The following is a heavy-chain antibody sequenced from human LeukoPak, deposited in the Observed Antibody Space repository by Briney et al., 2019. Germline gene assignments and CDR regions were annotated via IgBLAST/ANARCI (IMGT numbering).Heavy chain of an antibody. Sequence: SETLSLTCTVSGGSISNYYWSWIRQPPGKGLEWIGYIYYSGSTNYNPSLKSRVTISLDTSKNQFSLRLSSVTAADTAVYYCVRYSGSSYLFDYWGQGTLVTVSS. CDR2: IYYSGST. J-gene: IGHJ4*02. CDR1: GGSISNYY. V-gene: IGHV4-59*01. CDR3: VRYSGSSYLFDY. D-gene: IGHD1-26*01.